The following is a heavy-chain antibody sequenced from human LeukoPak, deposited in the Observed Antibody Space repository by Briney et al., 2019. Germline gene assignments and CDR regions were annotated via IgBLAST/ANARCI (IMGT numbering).Heavy chain of an antibody. V-gene: IGHV4-4*07. Sequence: SETLSLTCTVSGGSISSDYWSWIRQPAGKGLEWIGRIYSSGSTNYDPSLKSRVTMSVDTSKNQLSLKLSSVTAADTAVYYCERSKAYYDSSGYANDCWGQGTLVTVSS. CDR3: ERSKAYYDSSGYANDC. CDR1: GGSISSDY. D-gene: IGHD3-22*01. J-gene: IGHJ4*02. CDR2: IYSSGST.